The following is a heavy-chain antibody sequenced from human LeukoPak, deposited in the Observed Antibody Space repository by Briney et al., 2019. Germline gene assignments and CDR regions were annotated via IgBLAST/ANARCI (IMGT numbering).Heavy chain of an antibody. J-gene: IGHJ4*02. D-gene: IGHD5-24*01. CDR1: GFTFDTYS. CDR2: ISAASHGI. V-gene: IGHV3-48*01. CDR3: ARGEYHQDGIGSNRFDN. Sequence: GGSLRLSCAASGFTFDTYSMTWVRQAPGKGLEWISHISAASHGIKYVASVKGRFTISRDNAKNSVFLQMTSLRPEDTAVYYCARGEYHQDGIGSNRFDNWGQGALVTVSS.